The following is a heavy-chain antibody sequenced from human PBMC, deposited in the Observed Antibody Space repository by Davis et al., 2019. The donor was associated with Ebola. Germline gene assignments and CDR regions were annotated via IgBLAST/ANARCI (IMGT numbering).Heavy chain of an antibody. CDR2: ISSSSSYT. D-gene: IGHD5-18*01. CDR1: GFTFSDYY. V-gene: IGHV3-11*06. J-gene: IGHJ4*02. Sequence: GGSLRLSCAASGFTFSDYYMSWIRQAPGKGLEWVSYISSSSSYTNYADSVKGRFTISRDNAKNSLYLQMNSLRDEDTAVYYCATVRRGYSYGHFDYWGQGTLVTVSS. CDR3: ATVRRGYSYGHFDY.